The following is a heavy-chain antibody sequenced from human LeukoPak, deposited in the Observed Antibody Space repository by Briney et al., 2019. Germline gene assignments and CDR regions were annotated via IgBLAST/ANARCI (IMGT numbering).Heavy chain of an antibody. CDR2: IYTSGST. Sequence: SETLSLTCTVSGGSISSYYWSWLRQPPGKGLEWIGYIYTSGSTNYNPSLKSRVTISVDTSKNQFSLKLSSVTAADTAVYYCARHKPRDTGWFDPWGQGTLVTVSS. CDR1: GGSISSYY. J-gene: IGHJ5*02. CDR3: ARHKPRDTGWFDP. V-gene: IGHV4-4*09.